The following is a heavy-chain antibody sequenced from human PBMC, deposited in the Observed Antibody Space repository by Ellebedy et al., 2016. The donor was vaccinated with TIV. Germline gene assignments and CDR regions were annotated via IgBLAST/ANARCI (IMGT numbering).Heavy chain of an antibody. CDR3: AKDFIYGDYADF. CDR1: GFAFSANA. D-gene: IGHD4-17*01. J-gene: IGHJ4*02. Sequence: PGGSLRLSCAASGFAFSANAMSWVRQAPGKGLEWVSTISGHGGSTYYAGSVKGRFTVSRDTSKNTLYLRVNSLRAEDTAVYYCAKDFIYGDYADFWGQGTLVTVSP. CDR2: ISGHGGST. V-gene: IGHV3-23*01.